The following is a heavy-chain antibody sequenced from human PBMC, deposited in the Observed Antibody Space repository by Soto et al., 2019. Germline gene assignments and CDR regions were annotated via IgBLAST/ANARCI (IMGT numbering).Heavy chain of an antibody. V-gene: IGHV3-30-3*01. Sequence: VESGGGVVQPGRSLRLSCTASGFSFSSYAMYWFRQPPGKGLEWVAVISHDGINKHYADSVKGRVTVSRDNSNHSLDLQLNSLRGEDTAMYYCARDMYSSDYFVKWFEPWGQGTLVTVSS. CDR1: GFSFSSYA. CDR2: ISHDGINK. D-gene: IGHD6-19*01. J-gene: IGHJ5*02. CDR3: ARDMYSSDYFVKWFEP.